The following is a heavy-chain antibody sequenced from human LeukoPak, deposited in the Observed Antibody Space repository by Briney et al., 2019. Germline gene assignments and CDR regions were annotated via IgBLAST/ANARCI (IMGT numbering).Heavy chain of an antibody. CDR3: ARVVKDSSGYYPDAFDI. J-gene: IGHJ3*02. D-gene: IGHD3-22*01. CDR1: GFTFSSYA. CDR2: ISSSSSYI. Sequence: PGGSLRLSCAASGFTFSSYAMNWVRQAPGKGLEWASSISSSSSYIYYADSVKGRFTISRDNAKNSLYLQMNSLRAEDTAVYYCARVVKDSSGYYPDAFDIWGQGTMVTVSS. V-gene: IGHV3-21*01.